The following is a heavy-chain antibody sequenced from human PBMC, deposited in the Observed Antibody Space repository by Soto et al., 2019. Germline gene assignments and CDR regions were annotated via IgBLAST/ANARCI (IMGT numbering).Heavy chain of an antibody. D-gene: IGHD2-15*01. CDR1: GFTFSSYA. Sequence: GSLRLSCAASGFTFSSYAMSWVRQAPGKGLEWVSAISGSGGSTYYADSVKGRFTISRDNSKNTLYLQMNSLRAEDTAVYYCAKISRHCSSGGSCYMGSYFDYWGQGTLVTVSS. CDR3: AKISRHCSSGGSCYMGSYFDY. V-gene: IGHV3-23*01. CDR2: ISGSGGST. J-gene: IGHJ4*02.